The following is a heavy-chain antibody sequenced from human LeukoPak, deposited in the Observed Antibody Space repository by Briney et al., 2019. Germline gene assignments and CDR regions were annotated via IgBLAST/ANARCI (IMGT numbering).Heavy chain of an antibody. CDR1: GFTFSSYG. Sequence: GGSLRLTCAASGFTFSSYGMHWVRQAPGKGLEWVSSISSSSTYIYYADSVKGRFTISRDNAKNSLFLQMNSLRAEDTAVYYCAELGITMIGGVWGKGTTVTISS. J-gene: IGHJ6*04. CDR3: AELGITMIGGV. CDR2: ISSSSTYI. V-gene: IGHV3-21*01. D-gene: IGHD3-10*02.